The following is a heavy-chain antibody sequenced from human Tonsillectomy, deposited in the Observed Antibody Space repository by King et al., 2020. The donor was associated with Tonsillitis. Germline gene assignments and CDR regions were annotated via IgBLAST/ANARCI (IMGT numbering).Heavy chain of an antibody. CDR2: IYPNNGDT. V-gene: IGHV1-2*02. D-gene: IGHD1-1*01. J-gene: IGHJ4*02. CDR3: VRENWYYDY. Sequence: QLVQSGAEVKKPGASVKVSCQASGYTFTDYHMHWVRQAPGRGLEWMGWIYPNNGDTYYAQKFQGRISLTRDKSINSLYMELTRLTSDDTALYYCVRENWYYDYWGQGTLVTVSS. CDR1: GYTFTDYH.